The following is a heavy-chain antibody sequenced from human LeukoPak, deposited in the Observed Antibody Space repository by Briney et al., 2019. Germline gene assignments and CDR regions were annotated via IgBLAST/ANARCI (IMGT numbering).Heavy chain of an antibody. V-gene: IGHV3-7*01. CDR3: ARELRTPYDILGRGNAFDI. J-gene: IGHJ3*02. D-gene: IGHD3-9*01. CDR1: GFPFSTYW. Sequence: PGGSLRLSCAASGFPFSTYWMSWVRQAPGKGLEWVANIKQDGSEKYYVDSVKGRFTISRDNAKNSLYLQMNSLRAEDTALYYCARELRTPYDILGRGNAFDIWGQGTMVTVSS. CDR2: IKQDGSEK.